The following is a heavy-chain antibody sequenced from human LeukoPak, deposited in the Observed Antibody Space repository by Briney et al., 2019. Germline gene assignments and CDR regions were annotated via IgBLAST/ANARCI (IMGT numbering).Heavy chain of an antibody. D-gene: IGHD1-26*01. CDR2: IIPIFGTA. Sequence: SVKVSCKASGGTFSSYAISWVRQAPGQGLEWMGGIIPIFGTANYAQKFQGRVTITTDESTSTAYMELSSLRSEDTAVYYCARDARPELPYFDYWGQGTLVTVSS. CDR1: GGTFSSYA. J-gene: IGHJ4*02. V-gene: IGHV1-69*05. CDR3: ARDARPELPYFDY.